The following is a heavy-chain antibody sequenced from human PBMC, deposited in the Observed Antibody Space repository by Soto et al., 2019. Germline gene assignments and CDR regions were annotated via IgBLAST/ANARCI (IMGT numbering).Heavy chain of an antibody. CDR1: GYSVTSSDYF. CDR3: APLSVSLSAPYGIHV. D-gene: IGHD2-21*01. CDR2: MFYSGLT. J-gene: IGHJ6*02. Sequence: SETLSLTCSVSGYSVTSSDYFWAWIRQPPGKGLEWIGSMFYSGLTYYNPPLKSRVTLSVDTSKNQFSVRLTSVTAADTAVYYCAPLSVSLSAPYGIHVWGQGTTVTVSS. V-gene: IGHV4-39*01.